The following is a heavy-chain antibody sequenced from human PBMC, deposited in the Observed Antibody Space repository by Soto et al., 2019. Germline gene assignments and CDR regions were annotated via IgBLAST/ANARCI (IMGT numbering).Heavy chain of an antibody. Sequence: QVQLVQSGAEVKKPGSSVKVSCKASGGTFSSYAISWVRQAPGQGLEWMGGIIPIFGTANYAQKLQGRVTITTDESTIAAYMELSSQRSEDTAVYYCARDQGDSSVYYLYYFDYWGQGTLVTVSS. D-gene: IGHD3-22*01. CDR1: GGTFSSYA. CDR3: ARDQGDSSVYYLYYFDY. J-gene: IGHJ4*02. CDR2: IIPIFGTA. V-gene: IGHV1-69*01.